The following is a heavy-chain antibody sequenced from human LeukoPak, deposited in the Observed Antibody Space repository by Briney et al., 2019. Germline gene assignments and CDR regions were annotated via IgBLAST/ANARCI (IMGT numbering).Heavy chain of an antibody. CDR1: GYTFSYHW. D-gene: IGHD6-19*01. CDR3: ARHSSYTSGLPLDY. CDR2: IYIGDFDT. V-gene: IGHV5-51*01. Sequence: GESLKISCQAFGYTFSYHWIVWVRQMPGKGLEWMGVIYIGDFDTRYNPSFQGQVTISADKSINTAYLQWSSLKASDSTMYFCARHSSYTSGLPLDYWGQGTLVTVSS. J-gene: IGHJ4*02.